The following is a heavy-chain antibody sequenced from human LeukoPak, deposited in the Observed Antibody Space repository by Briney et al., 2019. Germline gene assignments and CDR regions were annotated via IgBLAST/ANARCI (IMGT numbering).Heavy chain of an antibody. CDR1: GGSLSSGSYY. V-gene: IGHV4-61*02. CDR3: ARGPLGGVVVRY. D-gene: IGHD3-22*01. Sequence: SQTLSLTCTVSGGSLSSGSYYWSWIRQPAGKGLEWIGRIYTSGSTNYNPSLKSRVTISVDTSKNQFSLKLSSVTAADTAVYYCARGPLGGVVVRYWGQGTLVTVSS. J-gene: IGHJ4*02. CDR2: IYTSGST.